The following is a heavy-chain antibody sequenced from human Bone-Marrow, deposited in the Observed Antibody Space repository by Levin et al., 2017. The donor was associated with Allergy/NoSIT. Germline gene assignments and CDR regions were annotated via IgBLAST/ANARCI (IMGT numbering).Heavy chain of an antibody. CDR1: GVSFTTYF. CDR2: IYSTGTT. CDR3: ARDVLNPGRGYCSGGSCLWDFYIAY. V-gene: IGHV4-4*07. J-gene: IGHJ4*02. D-gene: IGHD2-15*01. Sequence: SETLSLTCTVSGVSFTTYFWSWIRQPAGKGLEWIGRIYSTGTTNYNPSLKSRVTMSIDRSKNQFSLNLASVTAADTAVYYCARDVLNPGRGYCSGGSCLWDFYIAYWGQGALVTVSS.